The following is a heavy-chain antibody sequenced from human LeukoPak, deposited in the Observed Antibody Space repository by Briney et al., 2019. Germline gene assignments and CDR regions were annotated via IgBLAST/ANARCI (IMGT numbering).Heavy chain of an antibody. J-gene: IGHJ4*02. V-gene: IGHV3-74*01. CDR2: INSDGSGT. CDR1: GFTFSSYW. Sequence: QPGGSLRLSCAASGFTFSSYWMHWVRQAPGKGLVWVSRINSDGSGTTYADSVKGRFTISRDNAKNSLYLQMNSLRAEDTAVYYCARDLYGDYSPFDYWGQGTLVTVSS. CDR3: ARDLYGDYSPFDY. D-gene: IGHD4-17*01.